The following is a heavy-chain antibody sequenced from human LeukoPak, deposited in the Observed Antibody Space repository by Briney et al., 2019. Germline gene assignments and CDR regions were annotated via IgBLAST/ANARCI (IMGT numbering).Heavy chain of an antibody. CDR2: INPNPHSAGT. J-gene: IGHJ6*02. Sequence: ASVKVSCKPSGYTFTGYYIHWVRQVPGQGLEWMEWINPNPHSAGTNYAKTFRGRAAMTTDTSISAAYLDLSGLTSDDTAVYYRAKAPPGYFYYGMAVWGQGTAVTVSS. CDR3: AKAPPGYFYYGMAV. CDR1: GYTFTGYY. V-gene: IGHV1-2*02.